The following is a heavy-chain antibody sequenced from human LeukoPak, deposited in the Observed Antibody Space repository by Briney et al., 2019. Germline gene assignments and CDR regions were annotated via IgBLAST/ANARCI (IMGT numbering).Heavy chain of an antibody. J-gene: IGHJ5*02. CDR3: ARDSTLWFGEFRFDP. V-gene: IGHV3-23*01. CDR1: GFTFSSYA. D-gene: IGHD3-10*01. Sequence: GGSLRLSCTASGFTFSSYAMSWVRQAPGKGLEWVSGISGSGGSTYYADSVKGRFTISRDNSKNTLYLQMNGLRAEDTAVYYCARDSTLWFGEFRFDPWGQGTLVTVSS. CDR2: ISGSGGST.